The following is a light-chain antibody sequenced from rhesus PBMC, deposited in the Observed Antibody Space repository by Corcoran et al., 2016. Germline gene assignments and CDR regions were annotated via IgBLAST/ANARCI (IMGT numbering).Light chain of an antibody. CDR2: NTN. J-gene: IGLJ1*01. CDR1: AGAVTSGNY. CDR3: VLYDSGAQYI. Sequence: QAVVTQEPSLTVSPGGTVPLTCGSIAGAVTSGNYPDWFQQKPGHAPRGLIYNTNIKHSWTPARFSGSLAGGQAALTLSGAHPEDVAEYYCVLYDSGAQYIVGAGTRLTVL. V-gene: IGLV7-71*01.